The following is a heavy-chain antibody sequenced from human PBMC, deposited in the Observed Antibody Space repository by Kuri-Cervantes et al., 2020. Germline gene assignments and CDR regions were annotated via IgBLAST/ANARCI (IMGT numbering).Heavy chain of an antibody. CDR2: IYSGGST. D-gene: IGHD3-10*01. CDR3: ARERGTIMFRGLFSYFYYDGMDV. V-gene: IGHV3-53*01. CDR1: GFTVSSNY. Sequence: GESLKISCAASGFTVSSNYMSWVRQAPGKGLEWVSVIYSGGSTYYADSVKGRFSISRDNSKNTLYLQMDSLRAEDTAVYYCARERGTIMFRGLFSYFYYDGMDVWGQGTTVTVSS. J-gene: IGHJ6*02.